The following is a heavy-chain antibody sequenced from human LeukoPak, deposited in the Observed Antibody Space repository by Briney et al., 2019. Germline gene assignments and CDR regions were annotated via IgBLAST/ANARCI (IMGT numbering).Heavy chain of an antibody. CDR1: GDSVSSNSAA. V-gene: IGHV6-1*01. CDR2: TYYRSKWYN. J-gene: IGHJ6*02. D-gene: IGHD6-13*01. CDR3: ARDFASSSWFEAYGMDV. Sequence: SQTLSLTCAISGDSVSSNSAAWNWIRQSPSRGLEWLGRTYYRSKWYNDYAVSVKSRITINPDTSKNQFSLQLNSVTPEDTAVYYCARDFASSSWFEAYGMDVWGQGTTVTVSS.